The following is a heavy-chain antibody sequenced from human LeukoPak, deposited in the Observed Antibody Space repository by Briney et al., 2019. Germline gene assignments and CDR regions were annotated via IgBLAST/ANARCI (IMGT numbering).Heavy chain of an antibody. CDR3: ARGIAVAGDAFDI. J-gene: IGHJ3*02. V-gene: IGHV4-38-2*02. Sequence: SKTLSLTCTVSAYSISSGYYWGWIRQPPGKGLEWIGSIYHSGSTYYNPSLKSRVTISVDTSKNQFSLKLSSVTAADTAVYYCARGIAVAGDAFDIWGQGTMVTVSS. CDR2: IYHSGST. CDR1: AYSISSGYY. D-gene: IGHD6-19*01.